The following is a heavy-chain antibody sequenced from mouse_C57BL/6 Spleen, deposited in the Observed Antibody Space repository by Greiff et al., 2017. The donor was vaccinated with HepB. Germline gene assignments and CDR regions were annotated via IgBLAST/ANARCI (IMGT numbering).Heavy chain of an antibody. CDR3: ARYDSYFDY. CDR1: GYTFTSYW. Sequence: QVHVKQPGAELVKPGASVKLSCKASGYTFTSYWMQWVKQRPGQGLEWIGEIDPSDSYTNYNQKFKGKATLTVDTSSSTAYMQLSSLTSEDSAVYYCARYDSYFDYWGQGTTLTVSS. J-gene: IGHJ2*01. V-gene: IGHV1-50*01. CDR2: IDPSDSYT. D-gene: IGHD2-4*01.